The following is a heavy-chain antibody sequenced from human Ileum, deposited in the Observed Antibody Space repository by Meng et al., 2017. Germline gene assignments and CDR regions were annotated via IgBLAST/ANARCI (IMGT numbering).Heavy chain of an antibody. Sequence: EVQLLESGGGLVQPGGSLRLSCAASGFTFSSYAISWVRQAPGKGLEWVGNSTYYADSVKGRFTISRDDSKNTLYLRMNSLRAEDTAVYFCAKNPGYSSGSYYFDYWGQGTLVTVSS. D-gene: IGHD5-18*01. CDR3: AKNPGYSSGSYYFDY. CDR2: GNST. J-gene: IGHJ4*02. CDR1: GFTFSSYA. V-gene: IGHV3-23*05.